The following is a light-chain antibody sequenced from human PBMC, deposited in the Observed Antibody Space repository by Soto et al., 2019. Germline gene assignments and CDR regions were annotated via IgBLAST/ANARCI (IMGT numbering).Light chain of an antibody. CDR1: SSDVGSYNF. V-gene: IGLV2-23*01. J-gene: IGLJ1*01. Sequence: QSVLTQPPSASGSPGQSVTISCTGTSSDVGSYNFVSWYQQHPGKAPKLMIYEGSKRPSGVSNRFSGSKSGNTASLTISWLQAEDEADYYCCSYAGSSTYVFGTGTKVTVL. CDR3: CSYAGSSTYV. CDR2: EGS.